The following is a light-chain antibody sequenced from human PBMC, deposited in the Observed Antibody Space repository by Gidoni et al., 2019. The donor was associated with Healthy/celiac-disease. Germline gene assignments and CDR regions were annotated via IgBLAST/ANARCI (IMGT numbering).Light chain of an antibody. CDR2: YAF. J-gene: IGKJ4*02. Sequence: DIQLTQSPSFLSASVGDRVTITCRASQDIGSQIAWYQQKPGKAPKLLIYYAFILQSGVPSRFSGSGSGTEFSLTISSLQPGDFATYYCQQANSHLALTFGGGTKVDI. V-gene: IGKV1-9*01. CDR3: QQANSHLALT. CDR1: QDIGSQ.